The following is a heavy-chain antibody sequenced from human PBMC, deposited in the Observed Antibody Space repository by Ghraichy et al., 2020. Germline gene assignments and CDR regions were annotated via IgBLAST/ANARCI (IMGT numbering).Heavy chain of an antibody. CDR3: ASHPSRVKDWFDP. J-gene: IGHJ5*02. CDR1: GGSIRSSPYY. Sequence: SETLSLTCTVSGGSIRSSPYYWGWIRQPPGKGLEWIGSMYYSGSTYSNPSLKSRVTISLDTSKNQISLKLSSVTASDTAVYYCASHPSRVKDWFDPWGQGTLVTVSS. CDR2: MYYSGST. D-gene: IGHD3-22*01. V-gene: IGHV4-39*01.